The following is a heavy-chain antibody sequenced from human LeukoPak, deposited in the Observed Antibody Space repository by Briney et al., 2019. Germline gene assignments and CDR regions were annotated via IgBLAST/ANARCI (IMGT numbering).Heavy chain of an antibody. CDR3: ARGVVSVVVVAATTRYYYYYYGMDV. CDR2: MNPNSGNT. V-gene: IGHV1-8*01. D-gene: IGHD2-15*01. J-gene: IGHJ6*02. Sequence: ASVKVSCKASGYTFTSYDLNWVRQATGQGLEWMGWMNPNSGNTGYAQKFQGRVTMTRNTSISTAYMELSSLRSEDTAVYYCARGVVSVVVVAATTRYYYYYYGMDVWGQGTTVTVSS. CDR1: GYTFTSYD.